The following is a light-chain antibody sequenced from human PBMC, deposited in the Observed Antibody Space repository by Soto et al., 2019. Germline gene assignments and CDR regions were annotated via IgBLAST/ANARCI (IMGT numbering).Light chain of an antibody. Sequence: IQLTQSPSSLSASAGDRVTIACRASESISNYLSWYQLKPGEAPKVLIYSASTLRDGVPSRFSGTGSGTEFTLSISSFQPEDVATYFCQQTFSNLLSFGGVTKVEIK. J-gene: IGKJ4*01. CDR3: QQTFSNLLS. V-gene: IGKV1-39*01. CDR2: SAS. CDR1: ESISNY.